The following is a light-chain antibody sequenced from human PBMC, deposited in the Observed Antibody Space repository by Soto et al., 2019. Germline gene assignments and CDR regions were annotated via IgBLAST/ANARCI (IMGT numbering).Light chain of an antibody. CDR2: DAS. CDR1: ETVSSY. CDR3: LHHMSWPLT. V-gene: IGKV3-11*01. J-gene: IGKJ5*01. Sequence: DIVLTQSPVTLSLSPGDRATLSCRASETVSSYLSWYQQKPGQDPRLIFGDASERTTGIPAMFSSSGCKTDFTPTISILEPEVFVVYYYLHHMSWPLTFGQGTRLEIK.